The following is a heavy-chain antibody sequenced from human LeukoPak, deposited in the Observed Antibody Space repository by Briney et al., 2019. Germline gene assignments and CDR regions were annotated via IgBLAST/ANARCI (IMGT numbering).Heavy chain of an antibody. CDR1: EFTFSSYW. D-gene: IGHD3-3*01. CDR3: ARFHQYYDFWSGYYYNWFDP. Sequence: PGGSLRLSCAASEFTFSSYWMSWVRQAPGKGLEWVANIKQDGSEKYYVDSVKGRFTISRDNAKNSLYLQMNSLRAEDTAVYYCARFHQYYDFWSGYYYNWFDPWGQGTLVTVSS. V-gene: IGHV3-7*03. J-gene: IGHJ5*02. CDR2: IKQDGSEK.